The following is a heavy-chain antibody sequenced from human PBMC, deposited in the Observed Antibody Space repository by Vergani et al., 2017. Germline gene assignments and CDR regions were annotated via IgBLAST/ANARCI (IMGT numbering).Heavy chain of an antibody. Sequence: QLQLQESGPGLVKPSETLSLTCTVSGGSLSSTSYYWGWIRQPPGKGLEWIGSIYYSGSTYYNPSLKSRVTISVDTSKNQFSLKLSSVTAADTAVYYCARSYYDILTGYNYYYYYGMDVWGQGTTVTVSS. CDR3: ARSYYDILTGYNYYYYYGMDV. V-gene: IGHV4-39*01. J-gene: IGHJ6*02. CDR1: GGSLSSTSYY. D-gene: IGHD3-9*01. CDR2: IYYSGST.